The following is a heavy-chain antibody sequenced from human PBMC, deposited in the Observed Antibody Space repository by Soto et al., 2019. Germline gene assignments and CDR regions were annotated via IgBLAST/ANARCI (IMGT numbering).Heavy chain of an antibody. J-gene: IGHJ5*02. Sequence: ASVKVSCKASGYMFTKYGITWVRQAPGQGLEWMGWINAGNDNTKYSQKFKGRVTITRDTSASTAYMELSSLRSEDTAVYYCAREGDPWGQGTLVTVSS. CDR1: GYMFTKYG. CDR2: INAGNDNT. CDR3: AREGDP. V-gene: IGHV1-3*01.